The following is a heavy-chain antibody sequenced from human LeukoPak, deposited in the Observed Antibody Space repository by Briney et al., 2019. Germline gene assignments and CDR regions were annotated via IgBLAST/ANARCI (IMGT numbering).Heavy chain of an antibody. CDR2: ISAYNGNT. V-gene: IGHV1-18*01. J-gene: IGHJ4*02. CDR1: GYTFTSYG. D-gene: IGHD6-13*01. Sequence: ASVKVSCKASGYTFTSYGISWVRQAPGQGLEWMGWISAYNGNTNCAQKFQGRVTITRDTSASTAYMELSSLRSEDTAVYYCARVGYSSSWHGIDYWGQGTLVTVSS. CDR3: ARVGYSSSWHGIDY.